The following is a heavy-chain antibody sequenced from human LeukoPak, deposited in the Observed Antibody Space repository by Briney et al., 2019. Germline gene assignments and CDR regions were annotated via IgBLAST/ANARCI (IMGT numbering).Heavy chain of an antibody. CDR1: GGTFSSYA. Sequence: SVKLSCKASGGTFSSYAISWVRQAPGQGLEWMGRIIPILGIANYAQKFQGRVTITADKSTSTAYMELSSLRSEDTAVYYCVWYYGMDVWGQGTTVTVSS. V-gene: IGHV1-69*04. J-gene: IGHJ6*02. CDR2: IIPILGIA. D-gene: IGHD2-21*01. CDR3: VWYYGMDV.